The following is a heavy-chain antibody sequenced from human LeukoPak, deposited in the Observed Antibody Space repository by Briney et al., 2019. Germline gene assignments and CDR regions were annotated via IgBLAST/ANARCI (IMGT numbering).Heavy chain of an antibody. D-gene: IGHD1-14*01. CDR1: GYTFTIYD. CDR2: INPNSDNT. CDR3: ARGGRYPRRDFDY. V-gene: IGHV1-8*01. Sequence: EASVNVSCKASGYTFTIYDINGVPQATGQGLEGMGWINPNSDNTVYAQKFQGRVTMTRNTSISTAYMELSSLRSEDTAVYYCARGGRYPRRDFDYWGQGTLVTVSS. J-gene: IGHJ4*02.